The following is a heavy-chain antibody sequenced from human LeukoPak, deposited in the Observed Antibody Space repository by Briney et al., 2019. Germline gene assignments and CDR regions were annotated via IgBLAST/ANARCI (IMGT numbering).Heavy chain of an antibody. V-gene: IGHV1-18*01. CDR2: ISAYNGYT. CDR1: GYTFTSHG. D-gene: IGHD1-14*01. Sequence: ASVKVSCKASGYTFTSHGISWVRQAPGQGLEWMGWISAYNGYTNYAQNLQGRVTMTTDTSTSTAFLELRSLRSDDTAMYYCARARPSYNPNSFDSWGQGTLVTDSS. J-gene: IGHJ5*01. CDR3: ARARPSYNPNSFDS.